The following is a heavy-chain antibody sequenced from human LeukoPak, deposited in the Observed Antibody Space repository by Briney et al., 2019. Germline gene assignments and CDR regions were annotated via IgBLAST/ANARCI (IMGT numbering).Heavy chain of an antibody. J-gene: IGHJ4*02. CDR3: ARGYYGSGRYYFDY. V-gene: IGHV3-48*02. D-gene: IGHD3-10*01. CDR2: ISSSSSAI. CDR1: GFTFNSYS. Sequence: PGGSLRLSCAASGFTFNSYSMNWVRQAPGKGLEWVSYISSSSSAIYYADPVKGRFTISRDKAKNSLYLQMNSLRDEDTAVYYCARGYYGSGRYYFDYWGQGTLVTVSS.